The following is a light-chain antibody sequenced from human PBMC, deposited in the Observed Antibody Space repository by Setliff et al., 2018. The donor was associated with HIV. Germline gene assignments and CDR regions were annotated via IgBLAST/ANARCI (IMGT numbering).Light chain of an antibody. Sequence: QSALAQPASVSGSPGQSITFSCTGTSSDVGDYNYVSWYQQHPGKVPKLMIYDVSNRPSGVSNRFSGSKSGNTASLTISGLQAEDEADYYCCSYAGSSTYVFGTGTKVTV. CDR2: DVS. J-gene: IGLJ1*01. CDR1: SSDVGDYNY. V-gene: IGLV2-14*03. CDR3: CSYAGSSTYV.